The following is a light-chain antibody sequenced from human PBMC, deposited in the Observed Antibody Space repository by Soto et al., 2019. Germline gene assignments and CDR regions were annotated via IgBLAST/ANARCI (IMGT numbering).Light chain of an antibody. CDR1: SSDVGSYNL. J-gene: IGLJ1*01. CDR2: EGS. V-gene: IGLV2-23*01. Sequence: QSVLPHPSSVSGSPGQSITISCTGTSSDVGSYNLVSWYQQHPGKAPKLMIYEGSKRPSGVSNRFSGSKSGNTASLTISGLQAEDEADYYCCSYAGSSPYVFGTGTKVTVL. CDR3: CSYAGSSPYV.